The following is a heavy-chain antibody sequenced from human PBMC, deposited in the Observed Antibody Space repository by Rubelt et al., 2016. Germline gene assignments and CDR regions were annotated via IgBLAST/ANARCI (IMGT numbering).Heavy chain of an antibody. J-gene: IGHJ4*02. CDR1: GDSISSYY. Sequence: QVQLQESGPGLVKPSETLSLTCTVSGDSISSYYWSWIRQPPGKGLEWIGSIYYSGSANYNPSLKSRVTISLDPSKNQFSLTLNSVTAADTAVYYCVRIFDHWGQGTLVTVSS. CDR2: IYYSGSA. CDR3: VRIFDH. V-gene: IGHV4-59*12.